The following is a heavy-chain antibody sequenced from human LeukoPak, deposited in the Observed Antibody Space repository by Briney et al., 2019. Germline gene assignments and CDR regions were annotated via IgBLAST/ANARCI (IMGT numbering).Heavy chain of an antibody. J-gene: IGHJ5*02. Sequence: PSETLSLTCNVSGGSLNNSYWSWIRQPPGKGLEWLGSIYYAGRTNYNPSLKSRVTISVDTSKNQFSLKLSSVTAADTAVYYCASGQVRYPSWGQGTLVTVSS. V-gene: IGHV4-59*12. CDR2: IYYAGRT. CDR1: GGSLNNSY. D-gene: IGHD2-2*02. CDR3: ASGQVRYPS.